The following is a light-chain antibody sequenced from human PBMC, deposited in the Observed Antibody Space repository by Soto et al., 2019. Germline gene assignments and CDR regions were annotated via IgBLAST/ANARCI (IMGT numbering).Light chain of an antibody. J-gene: IGLJ3*02. CDR3: QTWGTCNWV. V-gene: IGLV4-69*01. CDR2: LNSDGSH. Sequence: QSVLTQSPSASASLGASVKLTCTLSSGHSSYAIAWHQQQPEKGPRYLMKLNSDGSHSKGDGIPDRFSGSSSGAERYLTISSIQSEDEADYYCQTWGTCNWVFGGGTKLTVL. CDR1: SGHSSYA.